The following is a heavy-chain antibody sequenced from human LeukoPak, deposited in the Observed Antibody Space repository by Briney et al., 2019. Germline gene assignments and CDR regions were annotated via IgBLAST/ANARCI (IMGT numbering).Heavy chain of an antibody. CDR1: GYTFTGYY. CDR2: MNPNRGDT. V-gene: IGHV1-2*02. CDR3: GRRRIDCSDTGCYVDY. J-gene: IGHJ4*02. D-gene: IGHD2-15*01. Sequence: ASVKVSCKASGYTFTGYYIHWMRQAPGQGLEWMGWMNPNRGDTSYAQKFQGRVTMTRDTPIYTAYMELSGLTSDDTAVYYCGRRRIDCSDTGCYVDYWGQGTLVTVSS.